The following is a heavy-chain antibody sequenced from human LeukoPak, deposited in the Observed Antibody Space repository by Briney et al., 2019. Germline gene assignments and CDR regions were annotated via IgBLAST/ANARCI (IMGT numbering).Heavy chain of an antibody. CDR3: AKDMTVTKVYYYYMDV. D-gene: IGHD4-17*01. V-gene: IGHV3-30*02. Sequence: QSGGSLRLSCAASGFTFSSYGMHWVRQAPGKGLEWVAFIRYDGSNKYYADSVKGRFTISRDNSKNTLYLQMNSLRAEDTAVYYCAKDMTVTKVYYYYMDVWGKGTAVTVSS. CDR1: GFTFSSYG. CDR2: IRYDGSNK. J-gene: IGHJ6*03.